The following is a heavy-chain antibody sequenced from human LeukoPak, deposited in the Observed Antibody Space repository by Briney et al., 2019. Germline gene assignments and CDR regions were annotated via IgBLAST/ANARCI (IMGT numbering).Heavy chain of an antibody. J-gene: IGHJ4*02. CDR3: ARDCCGYCSSTSCRDY. V-gene: IGHV1-69*01. CDR2: IIPISGTA. CDR1: GGTFSSYA. D-gene: IGHD2-2*03. Sequence: SVKVSCKASGGTFSSYAISWVRQAPGQGLEWMGGIIPISGTANYAQKFQGRVTITADESTSTAYMELSSLRSEDTAVYYCARDCCGYCSSTSCRDYWGQGTLVTVSS.